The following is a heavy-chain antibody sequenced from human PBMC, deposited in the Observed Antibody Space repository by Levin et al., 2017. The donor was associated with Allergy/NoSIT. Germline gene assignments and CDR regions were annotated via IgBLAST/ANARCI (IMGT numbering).Heavy chain of an antibody. CDR3: ARGDLSSG. V-gene: IGHV3-48*01. CDR2: ISSGNSPI. CDR1: GFTFSSYS. J-gene: IGHJ3*01. D-gene: IGHD3-22*01. Sequence: GGSLRLSCAASGFTFSSYSMNWVRQAPGKGLEWVSYISSGNSPIYYADSVKGRFTISRDNAKNSLYLQMNSLRAEDTAVYYCARGDLSSGWGQGTMVTVSS.